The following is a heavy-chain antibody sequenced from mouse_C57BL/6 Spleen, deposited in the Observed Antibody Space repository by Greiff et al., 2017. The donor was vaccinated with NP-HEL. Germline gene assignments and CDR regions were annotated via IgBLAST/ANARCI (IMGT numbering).Heavy chain of an antibody. D-gene: IGHD2-4*01. V-gene: IGHV1-9*01. CDR2: ILPGSGST. Sequence: QVQLQQSGAELMKPGASVKLSCKATGYTFTGYWIEWVKQRPGHGLEWIGEILPGSGSTNYHEKFKGKATFTADTSSNTAYMQLSSLTTEDSAIYYCAREVGLRRGFAYWGQGTLVTVSA. CDR3: AREVGLRRGFAY. J-gene: IGHJ3*01. CDR1: GYTFTGYW.